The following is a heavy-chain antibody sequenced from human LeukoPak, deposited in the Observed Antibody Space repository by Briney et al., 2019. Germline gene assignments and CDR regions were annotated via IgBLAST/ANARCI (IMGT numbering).Heavy chain of an antibody. CDR3: ARSEGYDSGSVGY. D-gene: IGHD3-22*01. CDR1: GYTFIGYY. J-gene: IGHJ4*02. Sequence: ASVKVSCKASGYTFIGYYMHWVRQAPGQGLEWMGWINPNSGGTNYAQKFQGRVTMTRNTSISTAYMELSRLRSDDTAVYYCARSEGYDSGSVGYWGQGTLVTVSS. V-gene: IGHV1-2*02. CDR2: INPNSGGT.